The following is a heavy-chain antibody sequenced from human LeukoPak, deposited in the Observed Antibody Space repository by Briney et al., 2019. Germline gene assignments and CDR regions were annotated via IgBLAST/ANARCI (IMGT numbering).Heavy chain of an antibody. CDR2: IRYDGSNK. J-gene: IGHJ4*02. V-gene: IGHV3-30*02. Sequence: GGSLRLSCVASSFTFTSYGMSWVRQAPGKGLEWVAFIRYDGSNKYYADSVKGRFTISRDNSKNTLYLQMNSLRAEDTAVYYCATLLEYSSSSAPDYWGQGTLVTVSS. CDR1: SFTFTSYG. CDR3: ATLLEYSSSSAPDY. D-gene: IGHD6-6*01.